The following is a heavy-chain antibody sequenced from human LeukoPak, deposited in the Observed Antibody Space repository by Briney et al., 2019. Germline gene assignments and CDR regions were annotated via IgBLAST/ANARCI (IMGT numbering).Heavy chain of an antibody. Sequence: GASVKVSCKASGYTFTSYDINWVRQATGQGLEWMGWMNPNSGNTGYAQKFQGRVTITRNTSISTAYMELSSLRSEDTAVYYCARGGSLLWFGELRDALDIWGQGTMVTVSS. D-gene: IGHD3-10*01. V-gene: IGHV1-8*03. J-gene: IGHJ3*02. CDR3: ARGGSLLWFGELRDALDI. CDR1: GYTFTSYD. CDR2: MNPNSGNT.